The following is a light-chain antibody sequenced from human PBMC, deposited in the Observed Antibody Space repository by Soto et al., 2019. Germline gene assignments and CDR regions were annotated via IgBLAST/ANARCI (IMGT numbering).Light chain of an antibody. Sequence: EIVLTQSPATLSLSPGERATLSCRASQSVSSYLAWYQQKPGQAPRLLIYDASNRATVIPARFRGSASGTDFNLFISSLEPEDLALYYCQQRSNWITFGPGTKVDIK. CDR3: QQRSNWIT. V-gene: IGKV3-11*01. CDR1: QSVSSY. J-gene: IGKJ3*01. CDR2: DAS.